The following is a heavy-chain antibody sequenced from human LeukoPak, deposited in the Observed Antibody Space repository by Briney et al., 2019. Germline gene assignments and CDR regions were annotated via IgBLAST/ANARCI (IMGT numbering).Heavy chain of an antibody. CDR2: IWYDGSNK. D-gene: IGHD3-22*01. CDR3: ARGLFNYDNSGLNY. J-gene: IGHJ4*02. V-gene: IGHV3-33*08. Sequence: GGSLRLSCAASGFTFSNAWMTWVRQAPGKGLEWVTNIWYDGSNKYYADSVKGRFTISRDNSKNTLYLQMNSLRAEDTAVYYCARGLFNYDNSGLNYWGQGTRVTVSS. CDR1: GFTFSNAW.